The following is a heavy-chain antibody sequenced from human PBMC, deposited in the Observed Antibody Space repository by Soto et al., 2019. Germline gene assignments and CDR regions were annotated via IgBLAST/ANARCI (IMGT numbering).Heavy chain of an antibody. CDR2: IYHSGST. J-gene: IGHJ6*02. CDR3: ARVAYYDFWSGYAPDV. D-gene: IGHD3-3*01. V-gene: IGHV4-30-2*01. CDR1: GGSISSGGYS. Sequence: SETLSLTCAVSGGSISSGGYSWSWIRQPPXKGLEWIGYIYHSGSTYYNPSLKSRVTISVDRSKNQFSLKLSSVTAADTAVYYCARVAYYDFWSGYAPDVWGQGTTVTVSS.